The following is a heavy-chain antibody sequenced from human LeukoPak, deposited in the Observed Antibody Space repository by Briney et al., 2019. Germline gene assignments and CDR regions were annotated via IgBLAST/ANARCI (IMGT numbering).Heavy chain of an antibody. J-gene: IGHJ5*02. D-gene: IGHD6-13*01. CDR1: GGSFSGYY. V-gene: IGHV4-34*01. CDR2: INHSGSS. CDR3: ARGRGLQAADLRFDP. Sequence: PSETLSLTCAASGGSFSGYYWSWIRQPPGKGLEWIGGINHSGSSNYNPSLKSRVTILVNESKKQFSPKLSSVTAADTAVYYCARGRGLQAADLRFDPWRQGTLVSVPS.